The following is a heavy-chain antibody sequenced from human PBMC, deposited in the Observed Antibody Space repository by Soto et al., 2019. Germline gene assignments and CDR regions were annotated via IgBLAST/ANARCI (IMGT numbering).Heavy chain of an antibody. CDR2: ISTSTTYI. CDR3: ARDPVGVDSTFYFDS. J-gene: IGHJ4*02. V-gene: IGHV3-21*02. CDR1: GFTFSYYS. Sequence: EVELVVSGGGLVMPGGSLRLSCEASGFTFSYYSMSWVRQAPGRGLEWVSSISTSTTYISYADSVRGRFTISRDNAKNSLYLQMSSLRVEDTAVYYCARDPVGVDSTFYFDSWGQGTLVTVSS. D-gene: IGHD2-15*01.